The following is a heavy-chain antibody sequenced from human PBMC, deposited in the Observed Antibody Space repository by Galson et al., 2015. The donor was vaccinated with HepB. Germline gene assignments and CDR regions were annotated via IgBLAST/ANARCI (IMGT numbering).Heavy chain of an antibody. CDR2: LSSSSSYI. V-gene: IGHV3-21*01. CDR3: ARDGELITFGGVIEYYYYGMDV. CDR1: GFPFSSYS. Sequence: SLRLSCAASGFPFSSYSMNWVRQAPGKGLEWVSSLSSSSSYIYYADSVKGRFTISRDNAKNSLYLQMNSLRAEDTAVYYCARDGELITFGGVIEYYYYGMDVWGQGTTVTVSS. D-gene: IGHD3-16*02. J-gene: IGHJ6*02.